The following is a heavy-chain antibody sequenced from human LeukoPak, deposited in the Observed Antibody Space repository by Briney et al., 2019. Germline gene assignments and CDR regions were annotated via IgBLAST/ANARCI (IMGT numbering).Heavy chain of an antibody. CDR3: XXXXXXXNSWSNFDY. V-gene: IGHV4-59*01. CDR2: IYYSGST. CDR1: GGSISSYY. D-gene: IGHD6-13*01. J-gene: IGHJ4*02. Sequence: SETLSLTCTVSGGSISSYYWSWIRQPPGKGLEWIGYIYYSGSTNYNPSLKSRVTISIDTSKNQFSLKLSSVTAADTAVYYCXXXXXXXNSWSNFDYWGQGTLVTVSS.